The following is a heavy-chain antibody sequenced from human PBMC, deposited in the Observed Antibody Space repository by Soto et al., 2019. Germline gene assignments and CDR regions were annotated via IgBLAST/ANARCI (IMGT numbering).Heavy chain of an antibody. D-gene: IGHD6-13*01. J-gene: IGHJ3*02. CDR1: GYTLSDYY. V-gene: IGHV1-2*02. CDR2: INPNSGYP. Sequence: ASVKVSFKASGYTLSDYYVQWLRQAPGQGREWMGWINPNSGYPNYAQKFQGRVTMTRDTSINTAYMELRWLRSEDTAVYYCTREGGGIAAAGAGNDAFDIWGQGTKVTVS. CDR3: TREGGGIAAAGAGNDAFDI.